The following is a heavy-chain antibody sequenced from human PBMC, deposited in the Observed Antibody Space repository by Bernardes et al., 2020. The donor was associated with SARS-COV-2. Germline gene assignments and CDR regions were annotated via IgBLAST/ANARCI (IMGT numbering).Heavy chain of an antibody. J-gene: IGHJ6*02. CDR3: TTDFVGATIHRYYGMDV. CDR2: IKSKNHGGTT. V-gene: IGHV3-15*01. CDR1: GFTFSNAW. Sequence: GGSLRLSCAASGFTFSNAWMSWVRQAAGKGLEWVGHIKSKNHGGTTDYAAPVKGRFTISRDDSKNTLHLQMNSLKTADTAVYYCTTDFVGATIHRYYGMDVWGQGTTVTVSS. D-gene: IGHD1-26*01.